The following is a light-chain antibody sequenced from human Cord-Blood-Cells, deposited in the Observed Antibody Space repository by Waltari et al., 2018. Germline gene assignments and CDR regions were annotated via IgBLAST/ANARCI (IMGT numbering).Light chain of an antibody. V-gene: IGLV2-14*01. CDR3: SSYTSSSTQV. CDR2: EVS. J-gene: IGLJ1*01. Sequence: QSALTPPASVSGSPGQSITISCTGTSSDGGGYNYVSWYQQHPGKAPKLMIYEVSNRPSGVSNRFSGSKSGNTASLTISGLQAEDEADYYCSSYTSSSTQVFGTGTKVTVL. CDR1: SSDGGGYNY.